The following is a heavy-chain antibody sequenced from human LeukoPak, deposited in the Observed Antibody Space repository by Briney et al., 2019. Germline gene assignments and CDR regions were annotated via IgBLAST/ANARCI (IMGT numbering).Heavy chain of an antibody. CDR3: ALQYGSGSYVDN. CDR2: IDPSDSYT. CDR1: GYSFTSYW. Sequence: GESLKISCKGSGYSFTSYWITWLRQMPGKGLEWMGRIDPSDSYTNYSPSFQGHVTISADKSISTAYLQWSSLKASDTAIYYCALQYGSGSYVDNWGERTLVTVSS. J-gene: IGHJ4*02. D-gene: IGHD3-10*01. V-gene: IGHV5-10-1*01.